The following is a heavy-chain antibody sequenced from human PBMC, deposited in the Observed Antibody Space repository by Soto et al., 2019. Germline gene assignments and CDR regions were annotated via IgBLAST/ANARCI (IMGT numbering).Heavy chain of an antibody. CDR1: GSSFSDYD. J-gene: IGHJ6*02. V-gene: IGHV3-13*05. CDR3: ARAYTGRLPRRADYYYALDV. Sequence: PVGAQRLSCTASGSSFSDYDMHWVGDAPGKGLEWVSTIGAARDPYYTGSVKHRFTISRENARNSMFLQMNSVTVGDTAVYYCARAYTGRLPRRADYYYALDVWGQGIIGTVSS. CDR2: IGAARDP. D-gene: IGHD2-15*01.